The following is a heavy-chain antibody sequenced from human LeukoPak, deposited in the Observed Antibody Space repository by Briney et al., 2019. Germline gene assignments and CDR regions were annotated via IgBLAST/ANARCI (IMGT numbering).Heavy chain of an antibody. Sequence: KPSETLSLTCTVSGGSISSYYWSWIRQPPGKGLEWIGYIYYSGSTNYNPSLKSRVTISVDTSKNQFSLKLSSVTAADTAVYYCARSDSIPLSWFDPWGQGTLVTVSS. CDR1: GGSISSYY. V-gene: IGHV4-59*01. D-gene: IGHD3-16*01. J-gene: IGHJ5*02. CDR2: IYYSGST. CDR3: ARSDSIPLSWFDP.